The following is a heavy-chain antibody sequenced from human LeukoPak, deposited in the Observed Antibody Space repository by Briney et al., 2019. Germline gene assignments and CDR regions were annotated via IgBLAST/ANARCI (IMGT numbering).Heavy chain of an antibody. CDR3: ARDGPSGTYPDN. V-gene: IGHV1-18*01. Sequence: ASVKISCKASGYTFTTYGLTWVRHAPGQELEWMGWISGYNGNTNYAQKFQGRVTMTTDTSTSITYMEGRSLRSDDTAVYYCARDGPSGTYPDNWGQGTLVTVSS. CDR1: GYTFTTYG. D-gene: IGHD1-26*01. CDR2: ISGYNGNT. J-gene: IGHJ4*02.